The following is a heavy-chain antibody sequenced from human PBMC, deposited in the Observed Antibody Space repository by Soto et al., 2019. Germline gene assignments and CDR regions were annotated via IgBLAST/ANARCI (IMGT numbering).Heavy chain of an antibody. CDR3: ARALGYWGSYYFDH. V-gene: IGHV2-5*02. CDR1: GFSLDTWGVG. J-gene: IGHJ4*02. D-gene: IGHD3-22*01. CDR2: IYWDDDK. Sequence: QITLKESGPTLVRPTQTRTLTCTVSGFSLDTWGVGVGWIRQPPGKAPEWLALIYWDDDKRYSPSLKNRLTITKDTSNNQVVQTVTNMDPVDTVTYYCARALGYWGSYYFDHWGQGTLVTVSS.